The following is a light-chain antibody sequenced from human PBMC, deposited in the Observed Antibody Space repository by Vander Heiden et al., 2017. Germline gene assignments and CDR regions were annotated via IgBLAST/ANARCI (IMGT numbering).Light chain of an antibody. CDR3: CSYAGSYTFDVV. Sequence: QSALTQPRSVSGSPGPSVTIACMGASGDVGGYDYGSWYQQHPGKAPKLMIYDVSKRPSGVPDRFSGSKSGNTASLTISGLQAEDEADYYCCSYAGSYTFDVVFGGGTKLPVL. CDR2: DVS. CDR1: SGDVGGYDY. V-gene: IGLV2-11*01. J-gene: IGLJ2*01.